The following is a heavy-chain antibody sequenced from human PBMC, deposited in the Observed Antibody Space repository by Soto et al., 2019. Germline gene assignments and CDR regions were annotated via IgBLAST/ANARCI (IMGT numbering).Heavy chain of an antibody. V-gene: IGHV4-59*01. J-gene: IGHJ6*02. CDR1: GDSINNYY. CDR3: ARGTKYYYQGMDV. Sequence: SETLSLTCTVSGDSINNYYWTWIRQPPGKGLEWIGYIYDSLSTSYNPSLKSRLTISVDTSKNQFSLKLKSVTAADTAVYYCARGTKYYYQGMDVWGQGTTVTVYS. CDR2: IYDSLST.